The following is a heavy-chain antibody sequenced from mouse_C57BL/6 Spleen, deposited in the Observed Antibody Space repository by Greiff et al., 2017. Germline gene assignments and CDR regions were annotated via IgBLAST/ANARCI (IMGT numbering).Heavy chain of an antibody. D-gene: IGHD1-1*01. CDR1: GYTFTSYW. V-gene: IGHV1-69*01. Sequence: KQPGAELVMPGASVKLSCKASGYTFTSYWMHWVKQRPGQGLEWIGEIDPSDSYTNYNQKFKGKSTLTVDKSSSTAYMQLSSLTSEDSAVYYCARKVVNYYAMDYWGQGTSVTVSS. J-gene: IGHJ4*01. CDR2: IDPSDSYT. CDR3: ARKVVNYYAMDY.